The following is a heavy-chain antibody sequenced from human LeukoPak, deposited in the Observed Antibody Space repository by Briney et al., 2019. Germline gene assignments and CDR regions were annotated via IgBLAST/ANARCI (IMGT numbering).Heavy chain of an antibody. CDR2: IYYSGST. Sequence: SETLSLTCTVSGGSISSSSYYWGWTRQPPGKGLEWIGSIYYSGSTYYNPSLKSRVTISVDTSKNQFSLKLSSVTAADTAVYFCARDLWSTAAGIFDLWGQGALVTVSS. D-gene: IGHD6-25*01. CDR1: GGSISSSSYY. J-gene: IGHJ4*02. CDR3: ARDLWSTAAGIFDL. V-gene: IGHV4-39*07.